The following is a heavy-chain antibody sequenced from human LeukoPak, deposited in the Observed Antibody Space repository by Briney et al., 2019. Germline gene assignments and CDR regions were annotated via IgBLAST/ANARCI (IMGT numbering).Heavy chain of an antibody. CDR3: ARGNDILTGAQPIHY. Sequence: SQTLSLTCTVSGGSISSGGYYWSWIRQHPGKGLEWIGYIYYSGSTYYNPSLKSRVTISVDTSKNQFSLKLSSVTAADTAVYYCARGNDILTGAQPIHYWGQGTLVTVSS. J-gene: IGHJ4*02. CDR1: GGSISSGGYY. D-gene: IGHD3-9*01. V-gene: IGHV4-31*03. CDR2: IYYSGST.